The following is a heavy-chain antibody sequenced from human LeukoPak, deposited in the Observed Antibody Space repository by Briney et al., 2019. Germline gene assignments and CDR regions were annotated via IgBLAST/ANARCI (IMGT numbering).Heavy chain of an antibody. CDR3: ARDGGTEKTLYYFDY. V-gene: IGHV4-61*02. CDR1: GGSISSGSYY. J-gene: IGHJ4*02. Sequence: SETLSLTCTVSGGSISSGSYYWSWIRQPAGKGLEWIGCIYTSGSTNYNPSLKSRVTISVDTSKNQFSLKLSSVTAADTAVYYCARDGGTEKTLYYFDYWGQGTLVTVSS. CDR2: IYTSGST. D-gene: IGHD3-16*01.